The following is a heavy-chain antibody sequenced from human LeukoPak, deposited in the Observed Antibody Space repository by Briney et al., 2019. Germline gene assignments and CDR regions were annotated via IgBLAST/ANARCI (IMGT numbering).Heavy chain of an antibody. Sequence: SVKVSCKATGGTFSSYVISWVRQAPGQGLEWMGGIIPYFDSANYAQKFQGRVTLTPEESTSTACMSPSKLRAEDAAGYYFVGDSAAGMIYWGQGTLVTVSS. D-gene: IGHD6-13*01. V-gene: IGHV1-69*01. J-gene: IGHJ4*02. CDR2: IIPYFDSA. CDR1: GGTFSSYV. CDR3: VGDSAAGMIY.